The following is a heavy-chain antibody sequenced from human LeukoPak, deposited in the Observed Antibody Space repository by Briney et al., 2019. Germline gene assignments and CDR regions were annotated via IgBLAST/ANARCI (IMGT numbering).Heavy chain of an antibody. Sequence: GGSLRLSCAASGFTFTSYVITWVRQAPGKGLQWVSSVVGTGVNTYYADSVKGRFTVFRDNSKNTVFLQMNSLRAEDTAVYFCTRAPQQPRSYNDYWGRGTLVTVSS. CDR1: GFTFTSYV. CDR3: TRAPQQPRSYNDY. V-gene: IGHV3-23*01. J-gene: IGHJ4*02. D-gene: IGHD3-10*01. CDR2: VVGTGVNT.